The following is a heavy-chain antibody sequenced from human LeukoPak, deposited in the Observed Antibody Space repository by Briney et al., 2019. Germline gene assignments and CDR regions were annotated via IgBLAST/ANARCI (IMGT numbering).Heavy chain of an antibody. CDR1: GYTFTSYG. Sequence: ASVKVSCKASGYTFTSYGINWVRQATGQGLEWMGWMNPNSGNTGYAQKFQGRVTMTRNTSISTAYMELSSLRSEDTAVYYCARGCPTSMLEDYYYYMDVWGKGTTVTVSS. V-gene: IGHV1-8*01. D-gene: IGHD2/OR15-2a*01. CDR2: MNPNSGNT. J-gene: IGHJ6*03. CDR3: ARGCPTSMLEDYYYYMDV.